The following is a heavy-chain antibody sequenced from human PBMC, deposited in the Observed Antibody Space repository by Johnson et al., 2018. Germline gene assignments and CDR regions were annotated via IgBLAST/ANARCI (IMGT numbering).Heavy chain of an antibody. CDR1: GGTFSSYT. V-gene: IGHV1-69*09. CDR2: IIPILGIA. D-gene: IGHD3-22*01. CDR3: ASWYYYESSGYLGDAFDI. J-gene: IGHJ3*02. Sequence: QVQLVESGAEVKKPGSSVKVSCKASGGTFSSYTISWVRQAPGQGLEWMGRIIPILGIANYAQKFQGRVTITADKSTRTAYMELSSLRAEDTAVYYFASWYYYESSGYLGDAFDIWGQGTMVTVSS.